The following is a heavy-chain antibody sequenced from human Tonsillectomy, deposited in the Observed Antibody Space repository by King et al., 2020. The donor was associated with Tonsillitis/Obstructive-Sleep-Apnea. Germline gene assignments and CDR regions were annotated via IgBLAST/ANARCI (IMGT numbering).Heavy chain of an antibody. CDR1: GFTFSSYG. D-gene: IGHD2-2*01. V-gene: IGHV3-33*01. Sequence: VQLVESGGGVVQPGRSLRLSCAASGFTFSSYGMHWVRQAPGKGLEWVAVIWYDGSNKYYAESVKGRFTISRDNSKNTLYLQMNSLRAEDTAVYYCASCRSSTTFVASFDIWGQGTMVTVSS. CDR3: ASCRSSTTFVASFDI. CDR2: IWYDGSNK. J-gene: IGHJ3*02.